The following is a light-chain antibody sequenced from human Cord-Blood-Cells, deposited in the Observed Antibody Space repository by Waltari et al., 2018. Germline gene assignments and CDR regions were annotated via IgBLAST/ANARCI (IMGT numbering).Light chain of an antibody. V-gene: IGLV2-14*03. CDR1: SSDVGGYNY. Sequence: QSALTQPASVSGSPGQSFTISCTGTSSDVGGYNYVSWYQQHPGKAPKLMIYDVSNRPSWVSNRFSGSKSGNTASLTISGLQAEDEADYYCSSYTSSSTYVFGTGTKVTVL. J-gene: IGLJ1*01. CDR3: SSYTSSSTYV. CDR2: DVS.